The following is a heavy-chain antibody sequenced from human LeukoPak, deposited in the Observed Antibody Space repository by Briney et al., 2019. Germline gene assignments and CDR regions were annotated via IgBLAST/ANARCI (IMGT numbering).Heavy chain of an antibody. CDR2: IASDGSST. J-gene: IGHJ4*02. Sequence: GGSLRLSCAASGFTFSSYWMNWVRQAPGKGLVWVSRIASDGSSTTYTDSVKGRFSISRDNAKNTLYLQMNSLRVEDTAVYYCARGRPHGNDYWGQGTLVTVSS. D-gene: IGHD4-23*01. CDR1: GFTFSSYW. CDR3: ARGRPHGNDY. V-gene: IGHV3-74*01.